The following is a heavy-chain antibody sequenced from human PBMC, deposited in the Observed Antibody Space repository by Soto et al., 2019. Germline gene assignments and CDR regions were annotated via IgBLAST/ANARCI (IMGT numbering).Heavy chain of an antibody. Sequence: SETLSLTCAVSGGSISSGGYSWSWIRQPPGKGLEWIGYIYHSGSTYYNPSLKSRVTISVDRSKNQFSLKLSSVTAADTAVFYCARHNYGSGSTYFDYWGQGTLVTVSS. CDR2: IYHSGST. D-gene: IGHD3-10*01. V-gene: IGHV4-30-2*01. J-gene: IGHJ4*02. CDR3: ARHNYGSGSTYFDY. CDR1: GGSISSGGYS.